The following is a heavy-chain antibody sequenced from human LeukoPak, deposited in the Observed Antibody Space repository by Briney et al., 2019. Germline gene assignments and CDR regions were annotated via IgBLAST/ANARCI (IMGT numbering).Heavy chain of an antibody. Sequence: PGGSLRLSCAASGFTLSSYSMNWVRQAPGKGLEWVSSISSSSSYIYYADSVKGRFTISRDNAKNSLYLQMNSLRAEDTAVYYCARDRGGARPIDYWGQGTLVTVSS. J-gene: IGHJ4*02. CDR1: GFTLSSYS. D-gene: IGHD1-26*01. CDR2: ISSSSSYI. CDR3: ARDRGGARPIDY. V-gene: IGHV3-21*01.